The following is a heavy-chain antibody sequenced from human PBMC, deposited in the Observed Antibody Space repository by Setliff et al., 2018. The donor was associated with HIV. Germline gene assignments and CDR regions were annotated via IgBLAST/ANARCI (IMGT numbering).Heavy chain of an antibody. CDR1: GYTFTSYY. J-gene: IGHJ6*02. CDR3: ARDLWYSSSWSRDYYGMDV. D-gene: IGHD6-13*01. V-gene: IGHV1-46*01. Sequence: ASVKVSCKASGYTFTSYYMHWVRQAPGQGLEWMGIINPSGGSTSYAQKFQGRVTMTRDTSTSTVYMELSSLRSEDTAVYYCARDLWYSSSWSRDYYGMDVWGQGPRSPSP. CDR2: INPSGGST.